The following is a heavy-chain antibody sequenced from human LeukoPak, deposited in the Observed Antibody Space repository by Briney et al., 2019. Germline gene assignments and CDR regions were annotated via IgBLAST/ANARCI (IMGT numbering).Heavy chain of an antibody. Sequence: ASVKVSCKASGYTITSYGISWMRQAPGQGLEWMGWISAYNGNTNYAQKLQGRVTMTTDTSTSTAYMELRSLRSDDTAVYYCARDLGPNYDILTGYYCYYYGMDVWGQGTTVTVSS. D-gene: IGHD3-9*01. CDR1: GYTITSYG. V-gene: IGHV1-18*01. J-gene: IGHJ6*02. CDR3: ARDLGPNYDILTGYYCYYYGMDV. CDR2: ISAYNGNT.